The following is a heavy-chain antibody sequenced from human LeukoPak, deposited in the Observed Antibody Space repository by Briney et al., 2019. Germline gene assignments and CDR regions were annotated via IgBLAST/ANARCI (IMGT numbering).Heavy chain of an antibody. Sequence: GESLKISCKGSGYSFTSYWIGWVRQMPGKGLEWMGIIYPGDSDTRDSPSFQGRVTLSADKSISTAYLQWSSLKASDTAMYYCARLRDSSSWDFDYWGQGTLVTVSS. V-gene: IGHV5-51*01. CDR1: GYSFTSYW. J-gene: IGHJ4*02. CDR2: IYPGDSDT. D-gene: IGHD6-13*01. CDR3: ARLRDSSSWDFDY.